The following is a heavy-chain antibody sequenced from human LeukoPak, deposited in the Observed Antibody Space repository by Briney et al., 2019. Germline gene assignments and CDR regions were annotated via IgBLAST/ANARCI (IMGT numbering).Heavy chain of an antibody. D-gene: IGHD5-18*01. CDR1: GGSIRANTNFWGWNSSNY. Sequence: PSETLSLTCSVSGGSIRANTNFWGWNSSNYWGWIRQPPGKGLEWIGSVHFSGTTYYHPSLQSRFTISVDTSKNQFSLEVTSVTASDTALYYCARQCDTASLGAFDIWGQGTLVTVSS. CDR3: ARQCDTASLGAFDI. CDR2: VHFSGTT. J-gene: IGHJ3*02. V-gene: IGHV4-39*01.